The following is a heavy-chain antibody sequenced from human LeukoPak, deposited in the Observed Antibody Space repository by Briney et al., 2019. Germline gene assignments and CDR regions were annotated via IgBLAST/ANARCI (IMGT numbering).Heavy chain of an antibody. D-gene: IGHD3-22*01. V-gene: IGHV3-7*01. CDR3: ARDPYYYDSSGYGGYYYYYGMDV. J-gene: IGHJ6*02. CDR1: GFTFSSYW. CDR2: IKQDGGEK. Sequence: GGSLRLSCAASGFTFSSYWMSWVRQAPGKGVEWVANIKQDGGEKYYVESVKGGCTISRENAKNSLYVKMNRQREEDTGVYYCARDPYYYDSSGYGGYYYYYGMDVWGQGTTVTVSS.